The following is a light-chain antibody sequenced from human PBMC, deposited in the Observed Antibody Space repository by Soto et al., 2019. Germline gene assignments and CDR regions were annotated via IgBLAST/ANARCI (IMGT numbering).Light chain of an antibody. V-gene: IGLV2-8*01. CDR3: SSYAGSTVV. CDR1: SSDVGKYNY. J-gene: IGLJ2*01. CDR2: EVS. Sequence: QSALTQPPSASGSPGHSVTISCTGSSSDVGKYNYVSWSQQHPGKAPKLMIYEVSKRPSGVPDRFSGSTSGNTASLTVSGLQAEDEADYFCSSYAGSTVVVGGGTKVTVL.